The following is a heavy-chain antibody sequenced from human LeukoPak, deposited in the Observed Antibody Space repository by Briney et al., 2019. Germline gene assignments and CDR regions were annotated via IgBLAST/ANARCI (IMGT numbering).Heavy chain of an antibody. Sequence: ASVKVSCKASGYTFIGYYIHWVRQAPGQGLEWMGWINPNSGGTTYAQKFQGRVTMTRDTSISTAYMELSRLRSDDTAVYYCTRGPYTSVTNRNYFDYWGQGTLVTVS. CDR2: INPNSGGT. CDR3: TRGPYTSVTNRNYFDY. J-gene: IGHJ4*02. V-gene: IGHV1-2*02. CDR1: GYTFIGYY. D-gene: IGHD4-11*01.